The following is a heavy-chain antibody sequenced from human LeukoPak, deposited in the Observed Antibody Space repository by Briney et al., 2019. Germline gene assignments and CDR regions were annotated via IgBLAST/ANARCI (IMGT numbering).Heavy chain of an antibody. V-gene: IGHV3-48*04. CDR3: CGSYYKGVFDY. D-gene: IGHD1-26*01. CDR2: ISSSSSTI. J-gene: IGHJ4*02. CDR1: GFTFSSYS. Sequence: GGSLRLSCAASGFTFSSYSMNWVRQAPGKGLEWVSYISSSSSTIYYADSVKGRFTISRDNAKNSLYLQMNSLRAEDTAVYYCCGSYYKGVFDYWGQGTLVTVSS.